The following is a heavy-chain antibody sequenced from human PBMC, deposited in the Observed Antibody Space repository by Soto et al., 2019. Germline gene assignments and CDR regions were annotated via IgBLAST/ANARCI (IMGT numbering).Heavy chain of an antibody. V-gene: IGHV4-31*03. CDR3: ARGGAAAIQTHDY. CDR2: IYYSGST. Sequence: SETLSLTCTVSGGSISSGGYYWSWIRQHPGKGLEWIGYIYYSGSTYYNPSLKSRVTISVDTSKNQFSLKLSSVTAADTAVYYCARGGAAAIQTHDYWGQGTLVTVSS. CDR1: GGSISSGGYY. D-gene: IGHD2-2*02. J-gene: IGHJ4*02.